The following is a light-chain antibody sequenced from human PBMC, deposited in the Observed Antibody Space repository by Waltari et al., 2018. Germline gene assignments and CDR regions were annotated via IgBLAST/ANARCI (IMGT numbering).Light chain of an antibody. V-gene: IGLV2-14*01. CDR1: GSDVGGYDY. CDR2: DVY. Sequence: QSALTQPASVSGSPGQAIIISCTGTGSDVGGYDYVSWYQQYPGKAPRLIIYDVYNRASGVSDRFSGSKSENTASLTISVLQAEDESVYYCSSYTSSGVVFGGGTKLTVL. CDR3: SSYTSSGVV. J-gene: IGLJ2*01.